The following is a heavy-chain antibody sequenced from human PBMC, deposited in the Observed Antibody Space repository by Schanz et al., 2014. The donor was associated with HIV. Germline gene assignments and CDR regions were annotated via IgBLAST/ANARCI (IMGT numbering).Heavy chain of an antibody. CDR3: ARAARFGRRIAYAFDL. Sequence: QVQLQQWGAGLLKPSETLSLTCVVYGGSFSAYYWSWIRQPPGKGLEWIGKINHSGNTNYNPSLKSRFTISVDTFKTQFSLKMSSVTAADTAVYYCARAARFGRRIAYAFDLWGRGAQVTVSS. V-gene: IGHV4-34*01. CDR2: INHSGNT. CDR1: GGSFSAYY. J-gene: IGHJ4*02. D-gene: IGHD1-26*01.